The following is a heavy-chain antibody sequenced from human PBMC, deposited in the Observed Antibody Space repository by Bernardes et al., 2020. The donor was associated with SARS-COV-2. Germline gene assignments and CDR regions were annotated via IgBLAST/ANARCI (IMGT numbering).Heavy chain of an antibody. D-gene: IGHD2-15*01. CDR3: AKRTHSFTFDF. CDR1: DGSISNYY. Sequence: SETLSVTCTVSDGSISNYYWSWIRQSPGKGLEWIGSIYYSGSTSYNPSLKSRVTISVDTSKNQFSLELNSVTAADTAVYYCAKRTHSFTFDFWGQGTMVTVSS. CDR2: IYYSGST. V-gene: IGHV4-59*08. J-gene: IGHJ3*01.